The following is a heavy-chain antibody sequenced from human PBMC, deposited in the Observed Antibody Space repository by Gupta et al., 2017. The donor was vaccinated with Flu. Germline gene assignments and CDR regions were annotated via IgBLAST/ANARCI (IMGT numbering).Heavy chain of an antibody. CDR2: ISGRGDAT. CDR3: AREAGRIIQYRDWLNWFDY. J-gene: IGHJ5*01. D-gene: IGHD1-26*01. Sequence: WVRLAPGKGLEWVSSISGRGDATFYADSAKGHLTISRDNSKNTLYLQMNGLRVEDTAVYYCAREAGRIIQYRDWLNWFDYWGQGALVTVSS. V-gene: IGHV3-23*01.